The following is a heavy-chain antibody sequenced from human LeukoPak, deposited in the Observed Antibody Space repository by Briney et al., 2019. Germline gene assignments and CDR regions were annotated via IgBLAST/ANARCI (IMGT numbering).Heavy chain of an antibody. Sequence: GGSLRLSCAASGFTFRRYWMSWVRQTPGKGPEWVASIKEDGSEKNYVDSVRGRFTISRDNGENSLTLQMNNLRPDDTAVYYCAREDVWGQGIQVTVSS. V-gene: IGHV3-7*01. CDR1: GFTFRRYW. CDR2: IKEDGSEK. CDR3: AREDV. J-gene: IGHJ4*02.